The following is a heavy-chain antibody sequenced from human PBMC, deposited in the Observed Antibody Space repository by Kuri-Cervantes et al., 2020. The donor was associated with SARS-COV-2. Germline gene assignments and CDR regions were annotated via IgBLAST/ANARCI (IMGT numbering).Heavy chain of an antibody. D-gene: IGHD2-2*01. CDR2: IYYSGST. CDR3: ARLQRVVVPAASFDY. Sequence: LSCTVSGGSISSAYYYWGWIRQPPGKGLEWIGSIYYSGSTYYNPSLKSRVTISVDTSKNQFSLKLSSVTAADTAVYYCARLQRVVVPAASFDYWGQGTLVTVSS. V-gene: IGHV4-39*01. CDR1: GGSISSAYYY. J-gene: IGHJ4*02.